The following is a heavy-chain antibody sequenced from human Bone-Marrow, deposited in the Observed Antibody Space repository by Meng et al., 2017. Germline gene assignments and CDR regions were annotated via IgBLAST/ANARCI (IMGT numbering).Heavy chain of an antibody. CDR1: GFTFSSYS. V-gene: IGHV3-21*01. Sequence: GESLKISCAASGFTFSSYSMNWVRQAPGKGLEWVSSISSSSSYIYYADSVKGRFTISRDNAKNSPYLQMNSLRAEDTAVYYCASKYSSSFYYYYGMDVWGQGTTVTVSS. D-gene: IGHD6-6*01. CDR2: ISSSSSYI. CDR3: ASKYSSSFYYYYGMDV. J-gene: IGHJ6*02.